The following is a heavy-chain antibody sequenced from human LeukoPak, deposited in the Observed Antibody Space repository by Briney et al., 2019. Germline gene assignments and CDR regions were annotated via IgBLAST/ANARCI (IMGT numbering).Heavy chain of an antibody. J-gene: IGHJ4*02. CDR3: ARDTSSSGSYLFDY. V-gene: IGHV3-30*03. CDR2: ISYDGSNK. D-gene: IGHD3-10*01. Sequence: GGSLRLSCAASGFTFSSYGVHWVRQAPGKGLEWVAVISYDGSNKYYADSVKGRFTISRDNSKNTLYLQMNSLRAEDTAVYYCARDTSSSGSYLFDYWGQGTLVTVSS. CDR1: GFTFSSYG.